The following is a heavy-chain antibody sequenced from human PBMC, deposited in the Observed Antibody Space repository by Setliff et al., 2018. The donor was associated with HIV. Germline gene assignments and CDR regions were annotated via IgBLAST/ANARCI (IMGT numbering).Heavy chain of an antibody. CDR3: AGYCGGGSCASI. J-gene: IGHJ3*02. D-gene: IGHD2-15*01. CDR2: LHYNGNT. Sequence: SETLSLTCTVSGVSISNYYWNWIRQPPGKGLEWIGYLHYNGNTNSNSSLKSRLTMSVDTSRNHFSLKLNSVTTADTAMYYCAGYCGGGSCASIWGQGTMVTVSS. CDR1: GVSISNYY. V-gene: IGHV4-59*01.